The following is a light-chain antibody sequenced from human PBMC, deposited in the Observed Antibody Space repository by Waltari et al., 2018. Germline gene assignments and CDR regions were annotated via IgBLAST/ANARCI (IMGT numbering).Light chain of an antibody. CDR1: QCVFYSSNNMNY. CDR2: WAS. V-gene: IGKV4-1*01. CDR3: QQYYATPRT. J-gene: IGKJ1*01. Sequence: ILLTQSPDPLAVFLGEGAPIHCQSRQCVFYSSNNMNYLGWYQPKAGQPPKMLLYWASTRESGAPDRFSGSGSGTDCTLTLSNLQAEDGGVYYCQQYYATPRTFGQGTKVAIK.